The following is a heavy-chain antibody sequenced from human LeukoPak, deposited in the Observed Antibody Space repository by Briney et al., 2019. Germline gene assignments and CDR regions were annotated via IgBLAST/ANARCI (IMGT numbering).Heavy chain of an antibody. CDR2: ISSSGSIK. V-gene: IGHV3-11*01. CDR1: GLTFSDYY. CDR3: ATVGTFYYDTTGYPLFDY. Sequence: GGSLILSCAASGLTFSDYYMSWIRQAPGKGLEWVSYISSSGSIKYYADSVKGRFTISRDNAKNSLYLQMNSLRAEDTAVYYCATVGTFYYDTTGYPLFDYWGQGALVTVSS. D-gene: IGHD3-22*01. J-gene: IGHJ4*02.